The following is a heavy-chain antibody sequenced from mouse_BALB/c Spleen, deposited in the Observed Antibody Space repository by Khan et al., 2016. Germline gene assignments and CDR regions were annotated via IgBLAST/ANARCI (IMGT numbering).Heavy chain of an antibody. CDR2: VNPYTGGT. CDR3: ARELASIHFAY. V-gene: IGHV1-26*01. CDR1: GYSFTGYY. Sequence: EVELEESGPDLVKPGASVKISCKATGYSFTGYYMHWVKQSHGKSLEWIGRVNPYTGGTSYNQTFKGTAILTADKSSSTAYMQLRSLTSEDSAVYYCARELASIHFAYWGQGTLVTVSA. J-gene: IGHJ3*01. D-gene: IGHD4-1*01.